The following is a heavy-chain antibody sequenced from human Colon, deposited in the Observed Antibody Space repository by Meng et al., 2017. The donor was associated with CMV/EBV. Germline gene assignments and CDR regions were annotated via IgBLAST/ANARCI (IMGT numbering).Heavy chain of an antibody. CDR1: GFTFSSDV. D-gene: IGHD3-3*01. Sequence: GGSLRLSCAASGFTFSSDVMHWVRQAPGKGLEWVSSISGGSDFIHYADSLKGRFTISRDNSKNLLYLQLNSLTAEDTGVYYCTKKNYDWGQGTLVTVSS. CDR3: TKKNYD. V-gene: IGHV3-21*01. J-gene: IGHJ4*02. CDR2: ISGGSDFI.